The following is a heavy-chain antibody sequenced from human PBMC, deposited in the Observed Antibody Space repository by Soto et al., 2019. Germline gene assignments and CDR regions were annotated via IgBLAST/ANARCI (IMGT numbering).Heavy chain of an antibody. J-gene: IGHJ6*02. CDR1: GYTFTGYY. V-gene: IGHV1-2*04. D-gene: IGHD3-16*01. CDR3: ARDRITTFLGAYYYYGMDV. CDR2: INPNSGGT. Sequence: ASVKVSCKASGYTFTGYYMHWVRQAPGQGLEWMGWINPNSGGTNYAQKFQGWVTMTRDTSISTAYMELSRLRSDDTAVYYCARDRITTFLGAYYYYGMDVWGQGTTVTVSS.